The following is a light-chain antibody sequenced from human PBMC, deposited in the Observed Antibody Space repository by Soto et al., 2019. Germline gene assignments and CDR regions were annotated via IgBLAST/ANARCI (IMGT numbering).Light chain of an antibody. J-gene: IGKJ1*01. CDR3: HQYGSSPQT. Sequence: EIVLTQSPGTLSLSPGERATLSCRASQSVSGKQLAWYRQKPGQAPRLLMYASSTRATGTPDRFYGSGSGTDFTLTIYRLEHEDFAVYYCHQYGSSPQTFGQGTKVEIK. V-gene: IGKV3-20*01. CDR2: ASS. CDR1: QSVSGKQ.